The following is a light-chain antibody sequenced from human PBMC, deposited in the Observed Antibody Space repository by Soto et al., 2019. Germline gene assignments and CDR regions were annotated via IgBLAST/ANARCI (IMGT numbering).Light chain of an antibody. Sequence: QPVLTQSPSASASLGASVKLTCTLSSGHSSYAIAWHQQQPEKGPRYLMKLNSDGSHSKGDGIPDRFSGSSSGAERYLTISSLQSEDEADSYCQTWGTGLLVFGGGTKVTVL. J-gene: IGLJ3*02. CDR2: LNSDGSH. CDR3: QTWGTGLLV. CDR1: SGHSSYA. V-gene: IGLV4-69*01.